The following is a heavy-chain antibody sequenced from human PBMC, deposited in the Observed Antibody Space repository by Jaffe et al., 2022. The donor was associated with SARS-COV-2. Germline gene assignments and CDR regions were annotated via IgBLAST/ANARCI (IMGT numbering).Heavy chain of an antibody. CDR2: INHSGST. J-gene: IGHJ6*03. D-gene: IGHD3-22*01. Sequence: QVQLQQLGAGLLKPSETLSLTCAVYRASFSGYYWSWIRQPPGKGLEWIGEINHSGSTRYNASLKSRLTISVDASKNQISLKLTSVTAADTAVYYCARARTGEYYDSSDYYGYYMDVWGKGTTVTVSS. V-gene: IGHV4-34*02. CDR1: RASFSGYY. CDR3: ARARTGEYYDSSDYYGYYMDV.